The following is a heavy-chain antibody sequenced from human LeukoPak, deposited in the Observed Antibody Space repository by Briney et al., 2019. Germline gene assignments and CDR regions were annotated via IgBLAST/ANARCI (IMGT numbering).Heavy chain of an antibody. CDR1: GFTFSSYW. CDR3: ARGGSYWERNYYYYYMDV. D-gene: IGHD1-26*01. J-gene: IGHJ6*03. CDR2: IKQDGSEK. V-gene: IGHV3-7*01. Sequence: GGSLRLSCAASGFTFSSYWMSWVRQAPGKGLEWVANIKQDGSEKYYVDSVKGRFTISRDNAKNSLYLQMNSLGAEDTAVYYCARGGSYWERNYYYYYMDVWGKGTTVTVSS.